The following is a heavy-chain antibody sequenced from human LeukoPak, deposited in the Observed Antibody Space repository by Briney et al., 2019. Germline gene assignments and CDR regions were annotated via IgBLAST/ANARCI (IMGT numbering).Heavy chain of an antibody. CDR2: ISDSGGAS. CDR3: GRYGRNPEF. Sequence: GGSLRLSCAASGFSFNNYDMTWVRQGPGKGLEWVSRISDSGGASGYGDSVKGRFTISRDNSKNTVYLQMNSLRAEDTAVYYRGRYGRNPEFWGQGTLVTVSS. CDR1: GFSFNNYD. D-gene: IGHD2-2*01. V-gene: IGHV3-23*01. J-gene: IGHJ4*02.